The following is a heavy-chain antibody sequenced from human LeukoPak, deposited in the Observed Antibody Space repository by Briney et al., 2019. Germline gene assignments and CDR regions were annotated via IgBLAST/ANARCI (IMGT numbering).Heavy chain of an antibody. D-gene: IGHD6-13*01. CDR3: TTDLAGAAAGYYYYYMDV. J-gene: IGHJ6*03. CDR2: IKSKTDGGTT. CDR1: GFTFSNAW. V-gene: IGHV3-15*01. Sequence: GGSLRLSCPASGFTFSNAWMSWVRQAPGKGLEWVGRIKSKTDGGTTDYAAPVKGRFTISRDDSKNTLYLQMNSLKTEDTAVYYCTTDLAGAAAGYYYYYMDVWGKGTTVTVSS.